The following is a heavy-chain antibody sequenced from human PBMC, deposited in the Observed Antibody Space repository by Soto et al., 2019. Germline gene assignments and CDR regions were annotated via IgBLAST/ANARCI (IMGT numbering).Heavy chain of an antibody. V-gene: IGHV1-69*12. CDR2: IIPIFGTA. D-gene: IGHD6-19*01. J-gene: IGHJ4*02. CDR1: GGTFSSYA. CDR3: AESSGWYSDYFDY. Sequence: QVQLVQSGAEVKKPGSSVKVSCQASGGTFSSYAISWVRQAPGQGLEWMGGIIPIFGTANYAQKFQGRGTITADEAESAAYRELSSLRSEYTAVYYCAESSGWYSDYFDYWGQGTLVTVSS.